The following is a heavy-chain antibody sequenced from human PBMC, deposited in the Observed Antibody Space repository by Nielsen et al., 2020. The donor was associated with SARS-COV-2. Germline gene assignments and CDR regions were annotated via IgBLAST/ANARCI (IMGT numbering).Heavy chain of an antibody. D-gene: IGHD3-3*02. CDR3: TRDHFWSGYYGY. CDR2: IRSKAYGGTT. J-gene: IGHJ4*02. CDR1: GFSFSNYG. V-gene: IGHV3-49*04. Sequence: GGSLRLSCAASGFSFSNYGMHWVRQAPGKGLEWVGFIRSKAYGGTTEYAASVKGRFTISRDDSKSIAYLQMNSLKTEDTAVYYCTRDHFWSGYYGYWGQGTLVTVSS.